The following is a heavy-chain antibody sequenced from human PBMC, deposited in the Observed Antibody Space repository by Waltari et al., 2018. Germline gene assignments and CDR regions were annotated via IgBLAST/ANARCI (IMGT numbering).Heavy chain of an antibody. J-gene: IGHJ4*02. CDR3: ARQDFWSGYYTIDY. D-gene: IGHD3-3*01. CDR2: TYHSWTT. Sequence: QLQLQESGPGLVKASETLSLTCNVSGGSIGRSNYYWGWIRQPPGKGLEWIGNTYHSWTTYYNPSLKSRVAISVDTSKNQFSLKVSSMTATDTAIYYCARQDFWSGYYTIDYWGQGTLVTVSS. CDR1: GGSIGRSNYY. V-gene: IGHV4-39*01.